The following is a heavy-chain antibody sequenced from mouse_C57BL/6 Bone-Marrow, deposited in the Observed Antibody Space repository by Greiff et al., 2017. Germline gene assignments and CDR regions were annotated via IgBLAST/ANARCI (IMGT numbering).Heavy chain of an antibody. D-gene: IGHD2-5*01. CDR2: IYPGGGDT. CDR1: GYAFSSYW. J-gene: IGHJ1*03. V-gene: IGHV1-80*01. CDR3: ARWCYSNYVGYFDV. Sequence: QVQLQQSGAELVKPGASVKISCKASGYAFSSYWMNWVKQRPGKGLEWIGQIYPGGGDTNYNGKFKGKATLTADKSSSTAYMQLSSLTSEDSAVYFCARWCYSNYVGYFDVWGTGTTVTVSS.